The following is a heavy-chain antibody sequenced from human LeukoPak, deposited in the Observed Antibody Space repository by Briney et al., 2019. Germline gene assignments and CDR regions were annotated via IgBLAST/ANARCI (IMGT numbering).Heavy chain of an antibody. CDR2: INPNSGGT. V-gene: IGHV1-2*02. CDR1: GYTFTGYY. Sequence: ASVKVSCKASGYTFTGYYMHWVRQAPGQGLEWMGWINPNSGGTNYAQRFQGRVTMTTDTSISTAYMELRSLTSDDTAVYYCVRDVRAGRNDAFDVWGQGTTVTVSS. J-gene: IGHJ3*01. CDR3: VRDVRAGRNDAFDV.